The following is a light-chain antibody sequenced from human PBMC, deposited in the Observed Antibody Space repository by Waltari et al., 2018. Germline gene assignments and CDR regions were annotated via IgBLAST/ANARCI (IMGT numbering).Light chain of an antibody. Sequence: QSVLTQPPSVSGAPGQSVTISCTGSSSNIGAGYDVHWYQQIPGSAPKVLIYRDDNRPAGVPGRFSGSKSGTSASLSVTGLHVEDEADYFCQSYDRDLNAVLFGGGTKLTVL. V-gene: IGLV1-40*01. CDR2: RDD. CDR3: QSYDRDLNAVL. CDR1: SSNIGAGYD. J-gene: IGLJ2*01.